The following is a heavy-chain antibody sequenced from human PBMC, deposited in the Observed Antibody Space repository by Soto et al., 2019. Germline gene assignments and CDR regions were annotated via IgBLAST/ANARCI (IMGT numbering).Heavy chain of an antibody. CDR2: IWYDGSYR. CDR3: ARISGSGHLGWFDP. CDR1: GFTFSTYG. J-gene: IGHJ5*02. Sequence: QPGGSLRLSCISSGFTFSTYGMFWARQAPGTGLEWVAGIWYDGSYRYYVGSVKGRFTVSRDNSKNTVYLEMNNLRAEDTAVYYCARISGSGHLGWFDPWGQGTLVTVSS. D-gene: IGHD3-10*01. V-gene: IGHV3-33*01.